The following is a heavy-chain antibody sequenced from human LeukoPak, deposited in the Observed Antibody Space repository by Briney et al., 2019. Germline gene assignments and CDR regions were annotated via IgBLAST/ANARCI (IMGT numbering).Heavy chain of an antibody. D-gene: IGHD5-18*01. Sequence: GGSLRLSCAASGFTFSSYGMHWVRQAPGKGLEWVAFIRYDGSNKYYADSVKGRFTISGDNSKNTLYLQMNSLRAEDTAVYYCAKTARWIQPLWGQGTLVTVSS. CDR1: GFTFSSYG. CDR2: IRYDGSNK. CDR3: AKTARWIQPL. V-gene: IGHV3-30*02. J-gene: IGHJ4*02.